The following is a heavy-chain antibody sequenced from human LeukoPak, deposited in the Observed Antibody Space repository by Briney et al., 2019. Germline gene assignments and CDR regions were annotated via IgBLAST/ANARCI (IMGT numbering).Heavy chain of an antibody. J-gene: IGHJ4*02. Sequence: GGSLRLSCAASGFSFSIYSMNWVRQAPGKGLEWVSSISGSSSYTYYADSVKGRFTISRDNSKNTLYLQMNSLRAEDTAVYYCAKAVGSGWRYYFDYWGQGTLVTVSS. D-gene: IGHD6-19*01. CDR2: ISGSSSYT. CDR3: AKAVGSGWRYYFDY. V-gene: IGHV3-21*04. CDR1: GFSFSIYS.